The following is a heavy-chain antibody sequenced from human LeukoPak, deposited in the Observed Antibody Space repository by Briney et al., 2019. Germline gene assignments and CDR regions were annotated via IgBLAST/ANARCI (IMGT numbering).Heavy chain of an antibody. CDR2: VSHSGNT. CDR1: GSSISSHS. J-gene: IGHJ4*02. Sequence: SETLSLTCTVSGSSISSHSRNWIRQPPGKGLEWIGYVSHSGNTSYSPSLKDRVTISLDTSKNQFSLKLTSVTAADTAVFYCVRALTVTTGVYYFDYWGQGTLVTVSS. CDR3: VRALTVTTGVYYFDY. D-gene: IGHD4-17*01. V-gene: IGHV4-59*11.